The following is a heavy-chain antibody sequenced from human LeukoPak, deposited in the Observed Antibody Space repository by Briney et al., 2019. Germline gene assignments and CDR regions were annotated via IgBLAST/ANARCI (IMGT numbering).Heavy chain of an antibody. CDR3: ATWSSGYYFDDFDI. CDR2: LYTGGIT. D-gene: IGHD3-22*01. Sequence: SETLSLTCTVSGGSISHYYWNWIRQSAGMRLEWIGRLYTGGITEYNPSLKSRVTMSVDTSKSQFSLEVRSVTAADTALYYCATWSSGYYFDDFDIWGQGTLVTVSS. CDR1: GGSISHYY. J-gene: IGHJ3*02. V-gene: IGHV4-4*07.